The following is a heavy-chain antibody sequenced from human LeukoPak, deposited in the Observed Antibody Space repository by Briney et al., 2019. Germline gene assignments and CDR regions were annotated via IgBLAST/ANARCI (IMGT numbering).Heavy chain of an antibody. CDR3: ARLVQLYFTNTHDY. D-gene: IGHD5-18*01. J-gene: IGHJ4*02. CDR1: GYSISSGYY. V-gene: IGHV4-38-2*02. Sequence: SETLSLTCTVSGYSISSGYYWGWIRPPPGKGLEWIGNIYHSGSTYYNPSLKSRVTVSVDTSKNQFSLKLNSVTAADTAVYYCARLVQLYFTNTHDYWGQGTLVTVSS. CDR2: IYHSGST.